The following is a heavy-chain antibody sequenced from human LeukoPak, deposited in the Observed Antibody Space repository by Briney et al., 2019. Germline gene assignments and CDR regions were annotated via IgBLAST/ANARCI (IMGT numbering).Heavy chain of an antibody. Sequence: GGSLRLSCAASGFTFSSYAMTWVRQAPGKGLEWVSGISGGGGSTYYADSVKGRFTISRDNSKNTLYLQMNSLRAEDTAVYYCAKAFYYDSSGSTYFDYWGQGTLVTVSS. D-gene: IGHD3-22*01. J-gene: IGHJ4*02. CDR2: ISGGGGST. CDR3: AKAFYYDSSGSTYFDY. CDR1: GFTFSSYA. V-gene: IGHV3-23*01.